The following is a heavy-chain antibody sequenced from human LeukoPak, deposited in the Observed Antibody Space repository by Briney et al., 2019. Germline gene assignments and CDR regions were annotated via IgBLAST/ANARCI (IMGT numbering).Heavy chain of an antibody. CDR3: AKGSHFAN. J-gene: IGHJ4*02. Sequence: GGPLSLPCAASGFRFSDSPMSWVRQAPGKGLEWVSTISRTTGTTYYADSVKGRFTISRDNSKNTVSLQVNSLRAEDTAVYYCAKGSHFANCGQGTLVTVSS. V-gene: IGHV3-23*01. CDR2: ISRTTGTT. CDR1: GFRFSDSP.